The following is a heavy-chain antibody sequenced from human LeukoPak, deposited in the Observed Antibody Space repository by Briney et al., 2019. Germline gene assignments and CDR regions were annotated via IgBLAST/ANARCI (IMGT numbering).Heavy chain of an antibody. J-gene: IGHJ5*02. Sequence: SVKVSYKASGGTFSSYAISWVRQAPGQGLEWMGRIIPIFGTANYAQKFQGRVTITTDESTSTAYMELSSLRSEDTAVYYCARTFRYYDTASVFGPWGQGTLVTVSS. V-gene: IGHV1-69*05. D-gene: IGHD3-9*01. CDR1: GGTFSSYA. CDR3: ARTFRYYDTASVFGP. CDR2: IIPIFGTA.